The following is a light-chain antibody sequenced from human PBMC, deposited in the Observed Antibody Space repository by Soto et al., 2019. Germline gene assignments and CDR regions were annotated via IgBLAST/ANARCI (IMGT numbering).Light chain of an antibody. Sequence: ESVLTQSPGTLSLSPGQRATLSCRASQSTSSSYLAWYQQKPGQAPRLLIYGASSRATGIPDRFSGSGSGTDFTLTISRLEPEDFAVYYCQQYGSSPPFTVGPGTKVDVK. CDR1: QSTSSSY. CDR2: GAS. CDR3: QQYGSSPPFT. J-gene: IGKJ3*01. V-gene: IGKV3-20*01.